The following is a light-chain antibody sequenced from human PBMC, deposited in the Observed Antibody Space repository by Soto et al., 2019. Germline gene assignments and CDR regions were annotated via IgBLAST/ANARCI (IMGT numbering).Light chain of an antibody. CDR3: QQSYSTLYT. J-gene: IGKJ2*01. Sequence: DIQMTQSPSSLSASVGDRVTITCRASQSISSYLNWYQQNPGKAPKLLIYAASSLQRGVPSRFSGSGSGTDFTLTISSLQPEDFATYYCQQSYSTLYTFGQGTKLEIK. CDR1: QSISSY. V-gene: IGKV1-39*01. CDR2: AAS.